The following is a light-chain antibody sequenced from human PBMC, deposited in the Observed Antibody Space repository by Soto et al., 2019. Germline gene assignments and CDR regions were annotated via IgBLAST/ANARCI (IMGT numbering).Light chain of an antibody. CDR3: QQYDSSPRT. J-gene: IGKJ1*01. Sequence: ESVLTQSPGTLSLSPGERATLSCRASQSVSSNYLAWYQQKPGQAPRLLIYGASTRATGIPDRFSGSGSGTDFTLTISSLEFGDSAVYYCQQYDSSPRTFGQGTKVDIK. V-gene: IGKV3-20*01. CDR1: QSVSSNY. CDR2: GAS.